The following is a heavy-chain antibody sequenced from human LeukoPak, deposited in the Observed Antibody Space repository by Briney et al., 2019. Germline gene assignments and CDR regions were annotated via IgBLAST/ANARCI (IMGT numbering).Heavy chain of an antibody. Sequence: GGSLRLSCAASGFTFTIHAVHWVRQAPGKRLEWVAVTDGTNKIYSDSVRGRFTISGDTSKNTIYLQMNSLRPEDTAMYYCAKDLIAGPPDYFDYWGQGTLVSVSS. CDR3: AKDLIAGPPDYFDY. CDR2: TDGTNK. D-gene: IGHD2-21*01. V-gene: IGHV3-30-3*01. J-gene: IGHJ4*02. CDR1: GFTFTIHA.